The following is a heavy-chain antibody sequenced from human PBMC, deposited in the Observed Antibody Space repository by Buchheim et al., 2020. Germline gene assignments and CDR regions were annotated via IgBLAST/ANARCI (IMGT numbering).Heavy chain of an antibody. CDR2: INHSGST. J-gene: IGHJ3*02. V-gene: IGHV4-34*01. CDR3: ARPDYYDRLSDAFDI. Sequence: QVQLQQWGAGLLKPSETLSLTCAVYGGSFSGYYWSWIRQPPGKGLEWIGEINHSGSTNYNPSLKSRVTISVDTSKNQFSLKLSSVTAADTAVYYCARPDYYDRLSDAFDIWGQGT. CDR1: GGSFSGYY. D-gene: IGHD3-22*01.